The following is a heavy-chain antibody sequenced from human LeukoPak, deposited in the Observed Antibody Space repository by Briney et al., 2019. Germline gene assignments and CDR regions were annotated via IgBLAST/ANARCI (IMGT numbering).Heavy chain of an antibody. D-gene: IGHD4-17*01. CDR2: ISGDGSNK. Sequence: GGSLRLSCAASGFTFSSYAMSWVRQAPGKGLEWVAGISGDGSNKYYADSVKGRFTISRDNSKSTLYLQMNSLRADDTALYSCAREDYGNYYFDYWGQGTLVTVSS. CDR1: GFTFSSYA. CDR3: AREDYGNYYFDY. J-gene: IGHJ4*02. V-gene: IGHV3-30-3*01.